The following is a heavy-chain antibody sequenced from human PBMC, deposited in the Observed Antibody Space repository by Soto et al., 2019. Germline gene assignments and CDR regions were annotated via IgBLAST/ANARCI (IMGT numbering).Heavy chain of an antibody. CDR1: GGSFSGYY. Sequence: QVQLQQWGAGLLKPSETLSLTCAVYGGSFSGYYWSWIRQPPGKGLEWVGEINHSGSTNDNPSLKSRVASSIGPSMIEFFLKLSAVIAADTAIYYCARATYYSGSGSYTDWGQGTLVTVSS. CDR3: ARATYYSGSGSYTD. J-gene: IGHJ1*01. D-gene: IGHD3-10*01. CDR2: INHSGST. V-gene: IGHV4-34*01.